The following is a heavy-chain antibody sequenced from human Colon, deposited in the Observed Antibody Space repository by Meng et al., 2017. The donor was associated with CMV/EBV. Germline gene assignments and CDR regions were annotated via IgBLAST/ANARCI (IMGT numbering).Heavy chain of an antibody. D-gene: IGHD3-16*02. CDR3: ARDSPSVIVDLDY. CDR1: VKTFYYSC. CDR2: IKPARGDK. V-gene: IGHV1-2*02. Sequence: VVRCGGEVPEPRASTYVVCRSSVKTFYYSCMERWPQAAGEGLEWMEWIKPARGDKEYAHKLQGRVNMTRDKTINTLNLEVGSESSEDTAVYYCARDSPSVIVDLDYWGQGTLVTVSS. J-gene: IGHJ4*02.